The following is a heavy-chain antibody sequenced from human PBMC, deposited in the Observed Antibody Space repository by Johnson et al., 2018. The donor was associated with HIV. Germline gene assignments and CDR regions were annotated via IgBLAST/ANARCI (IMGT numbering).Heavy chain of an antibody. CDR3: ASEGIVGATDDAFDI. Sequence: VQLVESGGGLVQPGGSLRLSCAASGFTFSSYWMSWVRQAPGKGLEWVANIKQDGSEKYYVDSVKGRFTTSRDNAKNSLYLQMNSLRAEDTAVYYCASEGIVGATDDAFDIWGQGTMVTVSS. J-gene: IGHJ3*02. D-gene: IGHD1-26*01. CDR1: GFTFSSYW. V-gene: IGHV3-7*01. CDR2: IKQDGSEK.